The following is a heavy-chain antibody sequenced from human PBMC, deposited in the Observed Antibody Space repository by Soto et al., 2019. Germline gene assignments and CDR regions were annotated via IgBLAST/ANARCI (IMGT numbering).Heavy chain of an antibody. Sequence: EVQLLESGGGLVQPGGSLRLSCAASGFTFSTYAMNWVRQAPGEGLEWVSAISGGGGSTYYADSVKGRVTISRDNSKNTLYLQMNSLRDEDTAVYYCAKVSLGALTFTDYYYYGLDVWGQGTTVTVSS. J-gene: IGHJ6*02. V-gene: IGHV3-23*01. CDR3: AKVSLGALTFTDYYYYGLDV. D-gene: IGHD1-26*01. CDR1: GFTFSTYA. CDR2: ISGGGGST.